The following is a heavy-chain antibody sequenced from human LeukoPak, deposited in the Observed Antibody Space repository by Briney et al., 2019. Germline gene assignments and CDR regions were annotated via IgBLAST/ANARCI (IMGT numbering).Heavy chain of an antibody. D-gene: IGHD1-1*01. J-gene: IGHJ4*02. CDR2: IKQDGSEK. CDR3: GYVGTYDY. V-gene: IGHV3-7*01. CDR1: GFTFSSYW. Sequence: GGSLRLSCAASGFTFSSYWMSWDRQAPGKGPEWVANIKQDGSEKYYVDSVKGRFTISRDNAKNSLYLQMNSLRAEDTAVYYCGYVGTYDYWGQGTLVTVSS.